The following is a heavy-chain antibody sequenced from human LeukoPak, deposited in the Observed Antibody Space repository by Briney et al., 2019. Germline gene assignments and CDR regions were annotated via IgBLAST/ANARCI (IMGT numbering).Heavy chain of an antibody. J-gene: IGHJ4*02. V-gene: IGHV3-53*01. CDR2: IDSGGST. CDR3: ATGGSGSYSLDFDY. CDR1: GFTVSSNY. D-gene: IGHD1-26*01. Sequence: PVGSLRLSCAASGFTVSSNYMSWVRQAPGKGLEWVSVIDSGGSTYYADSVKGRFTISRDNSKNTLYLQMNSLRAEDTAVYYCATGGSGSYSLDFDYWGQGTLVTVSS.